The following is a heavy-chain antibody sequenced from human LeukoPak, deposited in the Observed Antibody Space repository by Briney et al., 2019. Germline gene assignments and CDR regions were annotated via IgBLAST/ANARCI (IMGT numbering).Heavy chain of an antibody. Sequence: GGSLRLSCAASEFTFTSYELNWVRQAPGKGLEWVSYISSSGNTISYADSVKGRFTISRDNAKNSLYLQVISLRAEDTAVCYCARGPSIAARYDAFDIWGQGTMVTVSS. CDR3: ARGPSIAARYDAFDI. V-gene: IGHV3-48*03. J-gene: IGHJ3*02. D-gene: IGHD6-6*01. CDR2: ISSSGNTI. CDR1: EFTFTSYE.